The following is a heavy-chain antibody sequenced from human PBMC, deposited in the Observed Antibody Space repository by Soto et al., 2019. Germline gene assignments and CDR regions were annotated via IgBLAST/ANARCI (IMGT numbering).Heavy chain of an antibody. D-gene: IGHD5-12*01. CDR3: ARDYRGYDLFDY. Sequence: RGSLLLSCASSGFIFSTYSMNWVRQAPGKGLERVSYVSATGSYIYYGDSGQGRFTISRDNAKNSLYLQMNSLRAEDTAVYYCARDYRGYDLFDYWGQGTMVTVSS. CDR2: VSATGSYI. CDR1: GFIFSTYS. J-gene: IGHJ4*01. V-gene: IGHV3-21*01.